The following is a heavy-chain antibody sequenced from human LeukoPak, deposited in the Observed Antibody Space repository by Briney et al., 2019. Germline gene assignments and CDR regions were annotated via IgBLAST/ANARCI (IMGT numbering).Heavy chain of an antibody. CDR2: INHSGST. V-gene: IGHV4-34*01. CDR3: ARGRHTYYYGSGSYYKGGDY. D-gene: IGHD3-10*01. Sequence: SETLSLTCAVYGGSFSGYYWSRIRQPPGKGLEWIGEINHSGSTNYNPSLKSRVTISVDTSKNQFSLKLSSVTAADTAVYYCARGRHTYYYGSGSYYKGGDYWGQGTLVTVSS. J-gene: IGHJ4*02. CDR1: GGSFSGYY.